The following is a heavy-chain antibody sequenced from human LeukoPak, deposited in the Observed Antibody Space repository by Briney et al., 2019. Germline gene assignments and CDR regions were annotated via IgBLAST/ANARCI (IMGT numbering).Heavy chain of an antibody. CDR2: ISSSSHI. Sequence: GGSLRLSCAASGFTFSSYSMNWVRQAPGKGLEWVSSISSSSHIYYADSVKGRFTISRDNAKNSLYLQMNSLRAEDTAVYYCARDNVAVAGTFDYWGQGTLVTVSS. J-gene: IGHJ4*02. V-gene: IGHV3-21*01. CDR3: ARDNVAVAGTFDY. CDR1: GFTFSSYS. D-gene: IGHD6-19*01.